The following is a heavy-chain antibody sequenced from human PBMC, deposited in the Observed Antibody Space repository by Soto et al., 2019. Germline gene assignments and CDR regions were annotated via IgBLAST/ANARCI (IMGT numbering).Heavy chain of an antibody. J-gene: IGHJ6*02. V-gene: IGHV2-5*02. Sequence: QITLKESGPTLVKPTQTLTLTCTFSGFSLSTSGVGVGWIRQPPGKALEWLALIYWDDDKRYRPSLTRRLTITKDTSKNQVVLTMTNMDPVDPDTYYCAHVLVVVANYGMDVWGQGPTVTVSS. D-gene: IGHD2-15*01. CDR1: GFSLSTSGVG. CDR2: IYWDDDK. CDR3: AHVLVVVANYGMDV.